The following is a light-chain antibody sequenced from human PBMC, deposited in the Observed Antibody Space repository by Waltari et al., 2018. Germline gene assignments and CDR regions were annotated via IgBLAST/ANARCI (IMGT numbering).Light chain of an antibody. CDR1: SSDVGRYHR. CDR2: DVT. V-gene: IGLV2-18*02. CDR3: ISYTPSDTYV. Sequence: QSALTQPPSVSGSPGQSVTISCAVTSSDVGRYHRVSWYQQSPGTAPKVIIYDVTNRPTGVPDRFSASKSGNTASLTISGLQSEDEADYYCISYTPSDTYVFGTGTKVAVL. J-gene: IGLJ1*01.